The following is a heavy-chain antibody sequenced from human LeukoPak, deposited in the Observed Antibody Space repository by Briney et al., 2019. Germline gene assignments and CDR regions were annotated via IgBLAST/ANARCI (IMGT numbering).Heavy chain of an antibody. J-gene: IGHJ4*02. Sequence: PGGSLRLSCAPSGFTFTSYWMTWVRQAPGKGLEWVASIKHDGTEEYYVDSLKGRFTISRDNAKNSLYLQMNSLRAEDTAVYYCARHIDWKFDYWGQGTLVTVSS. V-gene: IGHV3-7*01. CDR2: IKHDGTEE. CDR1: GFTFTSYW. D-gene: IGHD1-1*01. CDR3: ARHIDWKFDY.